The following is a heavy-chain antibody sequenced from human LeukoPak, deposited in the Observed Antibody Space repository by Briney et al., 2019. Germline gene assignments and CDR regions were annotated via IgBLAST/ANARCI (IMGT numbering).Heavy chain of an antibody. CDR3: AKSQQQLVRHYYGMDV. D-gene: IGHD6-13*01. J-gene: IGHJ6*02. Sequence: LPGGSLRLSCAASGFTFDDYAMHWVRQAPGKGLEWVSGISWNSGSIGYADSVKGRFTISRDNAKNSLYLQMNSLRAEDTALYYCAKSQQQLVRHYYGMDVWGQGTTVTVSS. CDR1: GFTFDDYA. CDR2: ISWNSGSI. V-gene: IGHV3-9*01.